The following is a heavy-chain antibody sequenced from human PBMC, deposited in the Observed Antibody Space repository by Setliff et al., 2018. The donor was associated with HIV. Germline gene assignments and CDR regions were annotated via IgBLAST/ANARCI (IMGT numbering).Heavy chain of an antibody. Sequence: PGGSLRLSCAASGFTFINTWMSWVRQAPGKGLEWVGRIKSRADGWPTDYAAPVKGRFIISTDDSKKTLYLQMNSLKTEDTAVYYCATGGYNRPLDYWGQGTLVTVSS. D-gene: IGHD5-12*01. CDR2: IKSRADGWPT. CDR3: ATGGYNRPLDY. J-gene: IGHJ4*02. V-gene: IGHV3-15*01. CDR1: GFTFINTW.